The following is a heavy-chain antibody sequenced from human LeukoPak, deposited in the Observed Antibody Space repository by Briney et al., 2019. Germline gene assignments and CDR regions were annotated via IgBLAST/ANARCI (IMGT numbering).Heavy chain of an antibody. Sequence: GGSLRLSCVASGFTFSNYDMSWVRQAPGKGLEWVSAIRDSGGSTYYANSVKGRFTISRDNSKNTLYLQMNSLRVEDTAVYYCAKRPTWSYYDCRGQGTLVTVSS. J-gene: IGHJ4*02. CDR1: GFTFSNYD. V-gene: IGHV3-23*01. CDR3: AKRPTWSYYDC. CDR2: IRDSGGST. D-gene: IGHD3-3*01.